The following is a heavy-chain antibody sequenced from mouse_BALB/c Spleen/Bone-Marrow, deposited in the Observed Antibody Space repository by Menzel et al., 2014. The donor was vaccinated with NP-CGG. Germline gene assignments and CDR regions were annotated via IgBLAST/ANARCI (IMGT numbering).Heavy chain of an antibody. J-gene: IGHJ3*01. Sequence: QVQLQQSGAELVRPGTSVKVSCKASGYAFTNYLMEWVKQRPGQGLEWIGVINPGSGGTNYNEKFKGEATLTADKSSSTAYMQLSSLTSDDSAVYFCARNANWLFAYWGQGTLVTVSA. V-gene: IGHV1-54*01. CDR2: INPGSGGT. CDR1: GYAFTNYL. D-gene: IGHD4-1*01. CDR3: ARNANWLFAY.